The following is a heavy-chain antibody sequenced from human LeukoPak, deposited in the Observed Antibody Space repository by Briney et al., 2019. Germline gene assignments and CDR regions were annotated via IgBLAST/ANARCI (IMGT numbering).Heavy chain of an antibody. Sequence: PGRSLRLSCAASGFTFSSYGMHWVRQAPGKGLEWVAVMSYDGSTKYYADSVKGRFTISRDNSKNTLYRQMKSLRVEDTAVYYWSKGSRDDFWSGYFDYWGQGTLVTVSS. D-gene: IGHD3-3*01. CDR1: GFTFSSYG. J-gene: IGHJ4*02. CDR3: SKGSRDDFWSGYFDY. CDR2: MSYDGSTK. V-gene: IGHV3-30*18.